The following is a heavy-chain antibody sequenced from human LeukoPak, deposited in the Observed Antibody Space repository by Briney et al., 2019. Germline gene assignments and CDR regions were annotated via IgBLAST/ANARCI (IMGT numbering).Heavy chain of an antibody. CDR3: ARYTTGYGMDV. D-gene: IGHD4-17*01. V-gene: IGHV3-21*01. CDR1: GFTFSSYS. Sequence: GGTLRLTCAASGFTFSSYSMNWIRQPPGKGLEWISSISSSSSYIYYADSVKGRFTISRDNAKTSLYLQMNSLRAEDTAVYYCARYTTGYGMDVWGQGTTVTVSS. J-gene: IGHJ6*02. CDR2: ISSSSSYI.